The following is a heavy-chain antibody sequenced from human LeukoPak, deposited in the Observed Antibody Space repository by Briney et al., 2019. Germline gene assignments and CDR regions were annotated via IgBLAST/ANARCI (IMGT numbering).Heavy chain of an antibody. CDR3: ARVESSSWGLNYYYYYMDV. CDR2: IYYSGST. Sequence: PSETLSLTCTVSGGSISSYYWSWIRQPPGKGLEWIGYIYYSGSTNYNPSLKSRVTMSVDTSKNQFSLKLSSVTAADTAVYYCARVESSSWGLNYYYYYMDVWGKGTTVTVSS. V-gene: IGHV4-59*01. D-gene: IGHD6-13*01. J-gene: IGHJ6*03. CDR1: GGSISSYY.